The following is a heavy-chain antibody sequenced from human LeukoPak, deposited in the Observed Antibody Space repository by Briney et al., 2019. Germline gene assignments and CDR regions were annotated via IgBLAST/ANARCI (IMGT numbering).Heavy chain of an antibody. CDR3: ARDVRSGSYGGLFDY. V-gene: IGHV1-2*02. CDR1: GYTFTGYY. D-gene: IGHD3-10*01. J-gene: IGHJ4*02. Sequence: ASVKVSCKASGYTFTGYYMHWVRQAPGQGLEWMGWINPNSGGTNYAQKFQGRVTITADESTSTAYMELSSLRSEDTAVYYCARDVRSGSYGGLFDYWGQGTLVTVSS. CDR2: INPNSGGT.